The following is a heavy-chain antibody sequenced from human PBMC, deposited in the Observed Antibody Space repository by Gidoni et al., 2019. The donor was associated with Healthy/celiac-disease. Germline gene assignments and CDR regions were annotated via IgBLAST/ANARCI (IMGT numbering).Heavy chain of an antibody. V-gene: IGHV3-21*01. CDR3: ARDVRGYSGYDLYYYYGMDV. CDR2: ISSSRSYI. Sequence: EVQLVESGGGLVKPGGSLRLSCAASGFTFSSYSMTWVRQAPGKGLEGVSSISSSRSYIYYADAVKGRFTISRDNAKNSLYLQMNSLRAEDTAVYYCARDVRGYSGYDLYYYYGMDVWGQGTTVTVSS. J-gene: IGHJ6*02. D-gene: IGHD5-12*01. CDR1: GFTFSSYS.